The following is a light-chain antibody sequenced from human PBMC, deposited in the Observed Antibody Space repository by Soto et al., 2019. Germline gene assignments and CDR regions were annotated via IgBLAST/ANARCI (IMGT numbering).Light chain of an antibody. CDR1: QSISSY. V-gene: IGKV1-39*01. CDR2: AAS. Sequence: DIQMTQSPSSLSASVGDRVTITCRASQSISSYLNWYQQKPGKAPKLLINAASSLQSGVPSRFSGSGSGTDFTLTISSLPTEDFATYYCQQSYSTPYTFGQGTKLGIK. J-gene: IGKJ2*01. CDR3: QQSYSTPYT.